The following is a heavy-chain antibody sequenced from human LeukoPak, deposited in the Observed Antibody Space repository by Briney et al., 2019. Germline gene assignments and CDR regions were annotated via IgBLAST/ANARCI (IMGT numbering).Heavy chain of an antibody. D-gene: IGHD3-22*01. CDR2: ISSSSSYI. V-gene: IGHV3-21*01. Sequence: GGSLRLSCAASGFTFSSYSMNWVRQAPGKGLEWVSSISSSSSYIYYADSVKGRFTISRDNAKNSLYLQMNSLRAEDTAVYYCARSRRSYYYDSSGYLSLYYWGQGTLVTVSS. J-gene: IGHJ4*02. CDR1: GFTFSSYS. CDR3: ARSRRSYYYDSSGYLSLYY.